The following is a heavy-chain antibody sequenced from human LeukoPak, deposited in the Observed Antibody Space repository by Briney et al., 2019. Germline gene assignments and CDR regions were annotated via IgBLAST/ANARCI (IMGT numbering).Heavy chain of an antibody. V-gene: IGHV4-59*01. Sequence: SETLSLTCTVSGGSISSYYWSWIRQPPGKGLEWIGYIYYSGSTNYNPSLKSRVTISVDTSKNQFSLKLGSVTAADTAVYYCARGAPGYCSSTTCPLDYWGQGTLVTVSS. CDR3: ARGAPGYCSSTTCPLDY. CDR1: GGSISSYY. J-gene: IGHJ4*02. D-gene: IGHD2-2*01. CDR2: IYYSGST.